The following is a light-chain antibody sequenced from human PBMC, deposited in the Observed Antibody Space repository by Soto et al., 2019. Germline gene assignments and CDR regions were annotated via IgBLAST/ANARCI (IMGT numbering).Light chain of an antibody. V-gene: IGLV1-44*01. J-gene: IGLJ3*02. CDR3: AAWDDGLNGPV. CDR1: SSDIGSNT. CDR2: SND. Sequence: QSVLTQPPSASGTPGQRVTISCSGSSSDIGSNTVNWYQQLPGTAPKLLIYSNDQRPSGVPDGFSGSESGTSASLAFSGLQSDDEAAYYCAAWDDGLNGPVFGGGTKLTVL.